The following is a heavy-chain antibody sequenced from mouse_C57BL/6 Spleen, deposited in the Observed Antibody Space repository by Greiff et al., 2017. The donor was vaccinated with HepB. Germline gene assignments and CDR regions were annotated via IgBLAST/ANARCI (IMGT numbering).Heavy chain of an antibody. CDR1: GYAFSSSW. Sequence: VQLQQSGPELVKPGASVKISCKASGYAFSSSWMNWVKQRPGQGLEWIGRIYPGDGDTNYNGKFTGKATLTADKSSSTAYMQLSSLTSEDSAVYICERLRGTGFDDWGQGTTLTVAS. CDR2: IYPGDGDT. V-gene: IGHV1-82*01. D-gene: IGHD3-3*01. J-gene: IGHJ2*01. CDR3: ERLRGTGFDD.